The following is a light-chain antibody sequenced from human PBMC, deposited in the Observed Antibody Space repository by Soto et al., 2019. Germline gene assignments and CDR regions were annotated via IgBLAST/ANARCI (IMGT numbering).Light chain of an antibody. CDR3: QQADSFPFT. J-gene: IGKJ3*01. V-gene: IGKV1-12*01. CDR2: VAS. Sequence: DIQLTQSPSSVSASVGDRVTITCRASQDIGTWLAWYQQKPGKAPKLLIYVASNLQSGVPSRFSGAGSGTDVNLTITSLQPEDFATYHCQQADSFPFTFAPGTKVDFK. CDR1: QDIGTW.